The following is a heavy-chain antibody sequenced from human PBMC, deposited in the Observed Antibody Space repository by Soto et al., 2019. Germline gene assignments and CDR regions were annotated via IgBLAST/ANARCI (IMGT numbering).Heavy chain of an antibody. Sequence: ASVKVSCKASGYTFTGYYMHWVRQAPGQGLEWMGWIIPIFGTANYAQKFQGRVTITADESTSTAYMELSSLRSEDTAVYYCARLMVRGVSPRAFDPWGQGTLVTVSS. V-gene: IGHV1-69*13. J-gene: IGHJ5*02. CDR2: IIPIFGTA. D-gene: IGHD3-10*01. CDR1: GYTFTGYY. CDR3: ARLMVRGVSPRAFDP.